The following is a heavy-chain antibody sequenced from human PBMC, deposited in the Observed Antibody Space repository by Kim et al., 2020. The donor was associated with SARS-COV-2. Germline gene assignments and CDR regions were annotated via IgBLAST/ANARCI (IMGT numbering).Heavy chain of an antibody. V-gene: IGHV3-48*04. J-gene: IGHJ4*02. Sequence: GGSLRLSCTASGFTFSSYSMNWVRQAPGKGLEWVSYISSSSTIYYADSVKGRFTISRDNAKNSLYLQMNSLRAEDTAVYYCARGLQGRQWLVQDIDYWGQGTLVTVSS. CDR3: ARGLQGRQWLVQDIDY. CDR2: ISSSSTI. D-gene: IGHD6-19*01. CDR1: GFTFSSYS.